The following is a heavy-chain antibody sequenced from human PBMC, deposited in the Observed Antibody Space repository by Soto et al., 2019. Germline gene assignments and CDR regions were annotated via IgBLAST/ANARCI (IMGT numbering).Heavy chain of an antibody. J-gene: IGHJ6*02. CDR2: ISSSSSYI. Sequence: EVQLVESGGGLVKPGGSLRLSCAASGFTFSSYSMNWVRQAPGKGLEWVSSISSSSSYIYYADSVKGRFTISRDNAKNSLYLQMNSLRAEDTAVYYCARDGGGIAAADLPPHYYYGMDVWGQGTTVTVSS. CDR1: GFTFSSYS. CDR3: ARDGGGIAAADLPPHYYYGMDV. V-gene: IGHV3-21*01. D-gene: IGHD6-13*01.